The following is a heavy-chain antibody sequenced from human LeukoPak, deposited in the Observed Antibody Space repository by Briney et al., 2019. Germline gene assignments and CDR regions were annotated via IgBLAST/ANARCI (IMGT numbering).Heavy chain of an antibody. J-gene: IGHJ6*02. V-gene: IGHV4-59*08. CDR1: GGSISSYY. CDR2: IYYSGST. Sequence: PSETLSLTCTVSGGSISSYYWSWIRQPPGKGLEWIGYIYYSGSTNYNPSLKSRVTISVDTSKNQFALKLSSVTAADTAVYYCASGNYYYYGRDVGGQGTTVTVSS. CDR3: ASGNYYYYGRDV.